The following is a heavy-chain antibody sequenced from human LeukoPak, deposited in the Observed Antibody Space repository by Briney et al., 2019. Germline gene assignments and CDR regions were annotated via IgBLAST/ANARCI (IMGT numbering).Heavy chain of an antibody. CDR1: GGSFSGYY. CDR2: ISHSGST. V-gene: IGHV4-34*01. Sequence: SETLSLTCTVYGGSFSGYYWSWIRQPPGKGLEWIGEISHSGSTNYNPSLKSRVTISVDTSKNQFSLKLSSVTAADTAVYYCARGPWEMVDYWGQGTLVTVSS. CDR3: ARGPWEMVDY. J-gene: IGHJ4*02. D-gene: IGHD5-24*01.